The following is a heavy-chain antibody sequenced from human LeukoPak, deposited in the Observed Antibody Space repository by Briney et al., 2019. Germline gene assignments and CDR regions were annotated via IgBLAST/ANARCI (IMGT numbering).Heavy chain of an antibody. CDR3: ATRGYYGSGRHYFDY. CDR1: GYIFTGYY. Sequence: SVKVSCKASGYIFTGYYMHWVRQAPGQGLEWMGGIIPIFGTANYAQKFQGRVTITADESTSTAYMELSSLRSEDTAVYYCATRGYYGSGRHYFDYWGQGTLVTVSS. V-gene: IGHV1-69*13. CDR2: IIPIFGTA. J-gene: IGHJ4*02. D-gene: IGHD3-10*01.